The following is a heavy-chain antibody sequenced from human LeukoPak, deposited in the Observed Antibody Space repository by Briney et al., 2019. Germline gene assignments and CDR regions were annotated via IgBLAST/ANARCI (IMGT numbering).Heavy chain of an antibody. CDR1: GFTFSSYA. D-gene: IGHD3-10*01. CDR2: ISYDGSNK. J-gene: IGHJ4*02. Sequence: QPGRSLRLSCAASGFTFSSYAMHWVRQAPGKGLEWVAVISYDGSNKYYADSVKGRFTISRDNSKNTLYLQMNSLRAEDTAVYYCARDPGDGMVRESTFDYWDQGTLVTVSS. CDR3: ARDPGDGMVRESTFDY. V-gene: IGHV3-30-3*01.